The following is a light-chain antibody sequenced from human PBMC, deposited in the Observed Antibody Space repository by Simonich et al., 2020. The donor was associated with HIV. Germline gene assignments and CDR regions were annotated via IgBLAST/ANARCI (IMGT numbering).Light chain of an antibody. J-gene: IGLJ2*01. CDR2: KDS. Sequence: SYELTQPPSVSVSPGQTARITCSGDALPKHYAYWYQQKPGQAPWLVIYKDSERPSGIPERFSGSSSGTTVTLTISGVQAEDEADYYCQSADSSGTVVFGGGTKLTVL. CDR1: ALPKHY. CDR3: QSADSSGTVV. V-gene: IGLV3-25*03.